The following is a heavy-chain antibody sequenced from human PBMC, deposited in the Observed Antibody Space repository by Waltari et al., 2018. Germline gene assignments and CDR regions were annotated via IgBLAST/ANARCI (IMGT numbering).Heavy chain of an antibody. CDR2: INHSGST. V-gene: IGHV4-34*01. CDR1: GGSFSGYY. CDR3: ARYCSSTSCPLGYFDY. Sequence: QVQLQQWGAGLLKPSETLSLTCAVYGGSFSGYYWSWIRRPPGKGLEWIGEINHSGSTNYNPSLKSRVTISVDTSKNQFSLKLSSVTAADTAVYYCARYCSSTSCPLGYFDYWGQGTLVTVSS. J-gene: IGHJ4*02. D-gene: IGHD2-2*01.